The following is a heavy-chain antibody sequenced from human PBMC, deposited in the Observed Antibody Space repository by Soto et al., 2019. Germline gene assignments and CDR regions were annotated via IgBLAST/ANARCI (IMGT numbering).Heavy chain of an antibody. CDR3: ARDRAAGGY. D-gene: IGHD6-13*01. J-gene: IGHJ4*02. CDR2: ISSGGSTV. Sequence: EVQLVESGGGLVQPGGSLRLSCAASGFPFSNYEMNWVRQAPGKGLEGVAYISSGGSTVHYADSVRGRFTVSRDNARNSLYLQMNTLRVEDTALYYCARDRAAGGYWGQGTLVTVSS. CDR1: GFPFSNYE. V-gene: IGHV3-48*03.